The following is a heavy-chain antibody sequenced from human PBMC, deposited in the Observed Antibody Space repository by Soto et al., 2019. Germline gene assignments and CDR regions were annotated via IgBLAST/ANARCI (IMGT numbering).Heavy chain of an antibody. D-gene: IGHD2-21*02. CDR1: GGSISSGGYY. V-gene: IGHV4-31*03. CDR2: IDYSGST. J-gene: IGHJ4*02. Sequence: QVQLQESGPGLVKPSQTLSLTCTVSGGSISSGGYYWSWIRQHPGKGLEWIGYIDYSGSTYYNPSLKRRVTISVDTSKNQFSRKLSSVTAADTAVYYCARVLLSTYCGGDCYYFDYWGQGTLVTVSS. CDR3: ARVLLSTYCGGDCYYFDY.